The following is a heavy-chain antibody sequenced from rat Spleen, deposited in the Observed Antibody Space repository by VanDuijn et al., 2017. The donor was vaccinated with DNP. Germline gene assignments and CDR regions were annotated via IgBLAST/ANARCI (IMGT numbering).Heavy chain of an antibody. Sequence: EVQLQESGPGLVKPSQSLSLTCSVTVYSITNNYWGWIRQFPGNKMEYIGHINYSGRTTYNPSLKSRISITRDTSKNQFFLQLNSITTEDTATYYCARWVYYFDYWGQGVMVTVSS. CDR3: ARWVYYFDY. V-gene: IGHV3-1*01. J-gene: IGHJ2*01. CDR1: VYSITNNY. CDR2: INYSGRT.